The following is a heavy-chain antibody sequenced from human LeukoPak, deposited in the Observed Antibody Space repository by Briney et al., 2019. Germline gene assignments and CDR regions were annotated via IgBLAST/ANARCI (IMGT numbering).Heavy chain of an antibody. J-gene: IGHJ2*01. Sequence: GGSLRLSCAASGFTFSNYWMHWVRQAPGKGLEWVSIIYSGGSTYYADSVKGRFTISRDISKNTLHLQMNSLRAEDTAVYYCARDPVIPTAASNWYFDLWGRGTLVTVSS. V-gene: IGHV3-53*01. D-gene: IGHD6-13*01. CDR2: IYSGGST. CDR1: GFTFSNYW. CDR3: ARDPVIPTAASNWYFDL.